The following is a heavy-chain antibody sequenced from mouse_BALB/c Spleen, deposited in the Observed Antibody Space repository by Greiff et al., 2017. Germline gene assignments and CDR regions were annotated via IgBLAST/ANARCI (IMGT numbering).Heavy chain of an antibody. V-gene: IGHV5-12-2*01. CDR2: ISNGGGST. CDR3: ARNYGSSPWFAY. D-gene: IGHD1-1*01. CDR1: GFTFSSYT. Sequence: EVMLVESGGGLVQPGGSLKLSCAASGFTFSSYTMSWVRQTPEKRLEWVAYISNGGGSTYYPDTVKGRFTISRDNAKNTLYLQMSSLKSEDTAMYYCARNYGSSPWFAYWAKGLWSLSLQ. J-gene: IGHJ3*01.